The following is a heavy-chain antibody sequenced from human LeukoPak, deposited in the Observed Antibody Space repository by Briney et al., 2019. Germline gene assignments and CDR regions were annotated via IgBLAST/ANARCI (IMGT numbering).Heavy chain of an antibody. CDR3: ARGRDIAAAGPPDPGKRSASDY. CDR2: ISYDGSNK. D-gene: IGHD6-13*01. J-gene: IGHJ4*02. Sequence: PGGSLRLSRAASGFTFSGYAMHWVRQAPGKGLEWVAVISYDGSNKYYADSVKGRFTISRDNSKNTLYLQMNSLRAEDTAVCYCARGRDIAAAGPPDPGKRSASDYWGQGTLVTVSS. V-gene: IGHV3-30-3*01. CDR1: GFTFSGYA.